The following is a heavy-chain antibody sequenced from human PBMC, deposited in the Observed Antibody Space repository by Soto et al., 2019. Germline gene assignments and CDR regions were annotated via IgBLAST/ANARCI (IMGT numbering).Heavy chain of an antibody. CDR2: IWYDGSNK. CDR1: GFTFSSYG. V-gene: IGHV3-33*01. CDR3: ARDIEYSYGYFTRYYGMDV. J-gene: IGHJ6*02. Sequence: GGSLRLSCAASGFTFSSYGMHWVRQAPGKGLEWVAVIWYDGSNKYYADSVKGRFTISRDNSKNTLYLQMNSLRAEDTAVYYCARDIEYSYGYFTRYYGMDVWGQGTTVTVSS. D-gene: IGHD5-18*01.